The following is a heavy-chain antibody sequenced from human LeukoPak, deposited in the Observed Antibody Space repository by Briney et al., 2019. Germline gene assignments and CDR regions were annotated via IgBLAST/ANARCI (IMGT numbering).Heavy chain of an antibody. CDR3: AKARYYYGSVNYFDY. J-gene: IGHJ4*02. V-gene: IGHV3-23*01. D-gene: IGHD3-10*01. Sequence: GGSLRLSCAASGFTFSDYAMSWVRQAPGKGLEWVSGISSSAGSTHYADSVKGRFTISSDNSKNTLYLQMNSLRAGDTAVYYCAKARYYYGSVNYFDYWGQGTLVTVSS. CDR2: ISSSAGST. CDR1: GFTFSDYA.